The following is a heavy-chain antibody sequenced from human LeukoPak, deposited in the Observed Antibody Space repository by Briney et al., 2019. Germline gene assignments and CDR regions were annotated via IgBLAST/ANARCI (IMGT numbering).Heavy chain of an antibody. V-gene: IGHV4-39*01. J-gene: IGHJ3*02. D-gene: IGHD6-19*01. CDR2: IYYSGST. Sequence: SETLSLTCTVSGGSISSSSYYWGWIRQPPGKGLEWIGSIYYSGSTYYNPSLKSRVTISVDTSKNQFSLKLSSVTAADTAVYYCARHHSSGWYPVGAFDIWGQGTMVTVSS. CDR1: GGSISSSSYY. CDR3: ARHHSSGWYPVGAFDI.